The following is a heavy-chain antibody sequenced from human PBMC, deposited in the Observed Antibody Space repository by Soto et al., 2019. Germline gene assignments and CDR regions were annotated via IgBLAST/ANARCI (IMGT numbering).Heavy chain of an antibody. CDR1: DDSINSDKYY. V-gene: IGHV4-39*01. D-gene: IGHD3-9*01. CDR3: ARLAGLATISYYFHC. CDR2: IYYRGNA. J-gene: IGHJ4*02. Sequence: QLQLQESGPGLVKPSETLSLTCSVSDDSINSDKYYWGWIRQPPGKGLEWIGSIYYRGNAYYNPSLQTRATIPVEKSRSQSYLKANTAPAAETAGYFCARLAGLATISYYFHCWGPGALVTVSS.